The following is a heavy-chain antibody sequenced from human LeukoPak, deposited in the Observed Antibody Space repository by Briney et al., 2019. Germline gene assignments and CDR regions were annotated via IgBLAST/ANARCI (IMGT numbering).Heavy chain of an antibody. J-gene: IGHJ3*02. D-gene: IGHD4-17*01. CDR2: INTNTGNP. CDR3: AREYGDYRYDAFDI. V-gene: IGHV7-4-1*02. CDR1: GYTFTSYA. Sequence: GASVKVSCKASGYTFTSYAMNWVRQAPGQGLEWMGWINTNTGNPTYAQGFTGRFVFSLDTSVSTAYLQISSLKAEDTAVYYCAREYGDYRYDAFDIWGQGTMVTVSS.